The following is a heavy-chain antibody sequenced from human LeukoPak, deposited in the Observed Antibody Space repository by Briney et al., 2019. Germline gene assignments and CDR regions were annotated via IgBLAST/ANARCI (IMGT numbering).Heavy chain of an antibody. CDR2: NYWNDDK. D-gene: IGHD3-10*01. Sequence: SGPTLVKPTQTLTLTCTFSGFSLSTTGVGVGWIRQSPGRALEWLAVNYWNDDKSYSPSLKSRLTITKDTSKNQVVLIMTNMDPVDTATYYCAHKGRGSGSYNMWGQGTLVTVSS. CDR3: AHKGRGSGSYNM. J-gene: IGHJ4*02. CDR1: GFSLSTTGVG. V-gene: IGHV2-5*01.